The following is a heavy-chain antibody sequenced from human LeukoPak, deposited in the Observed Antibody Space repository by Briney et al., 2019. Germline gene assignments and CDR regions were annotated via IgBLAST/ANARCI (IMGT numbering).Heavy chain of an antibody. CDR1: GGSFSGYY. V-gene: IGHV4-34*01. CDR2: INHSGST. CDR3: ARGMSRYAFDI. J-gene: IGHJ3*02. Sequence: PSETLSLTCAVYGGSFSGYYWSWIRQPPGKGLEWIGEINHSGSTNYNPSLKSRVTISVDTSKNQFSLKLSSVTAADTAVYYCARGMSRYAFDIWGQGTMVTVSS.